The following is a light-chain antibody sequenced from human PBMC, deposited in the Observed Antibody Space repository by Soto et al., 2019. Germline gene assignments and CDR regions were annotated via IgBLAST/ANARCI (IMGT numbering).Light chain of an antibody. CDR2: DAS. V-gene: IGKV1-33*01. J-gene: IGKJ2*01. CDR3: QHYDNLPYT. CDR1: QDITKY. Sequence: ILMTQSPSSLSASVGDRVTITCQASQDITKYLSWFQQKPGKVPKLLIYDASELETGVPSRFSGSGSGTDFTFTISSLQPEDIATYYCQHYDNLPYTFGQGTKLEMK.